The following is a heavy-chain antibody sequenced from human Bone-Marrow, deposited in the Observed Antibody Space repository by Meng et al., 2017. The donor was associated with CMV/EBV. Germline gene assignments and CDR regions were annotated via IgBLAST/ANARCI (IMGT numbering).Heavy chain of an antibody. CDR1: GFTFSSYD. D-gene: IGHD1-14*01. Sequence: SLKISCAASGFTFSSYDMHWVRQAPGKGLEWVSGISWNSGSIGYADSVKGRFTISRDNAKNSLYLQMNSLRAEDTALYYCAAGKAFDAFDIWGQGTMVTVSS. V-gene: IGHV3-9*01. J-gene: IGHJ3*02. CDR3: AAGKAFDAFDI. CDR2: ISWNSGSI.